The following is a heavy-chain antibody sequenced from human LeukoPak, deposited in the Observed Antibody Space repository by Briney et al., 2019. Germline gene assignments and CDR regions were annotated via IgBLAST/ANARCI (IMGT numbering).Heavy chain of an antibody. CDR3: ARRAAPNVLLWFGELLRTKMEFDP. Sequence: SGGSLRLSCAASGFTFSDYNMRWIRQPPGKGLEWIGSIYYSGSTYYNPSLKSRVTISVDTSKNQFSLKLSSVIAADTAVYYCARRAAPNVLLWFGELLRTKMEFDPWGQGTLVTVSS. V-gene: IGHV4-39*01. J-gene: IGHJ5*02. CDR2: IYYSGST. D-gene: IGHD3-10*01. CDR1: GFTFSDYN.